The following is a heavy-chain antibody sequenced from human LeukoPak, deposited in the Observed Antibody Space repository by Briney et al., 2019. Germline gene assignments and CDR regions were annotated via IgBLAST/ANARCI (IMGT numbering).Heavy chain of an antibody. J-gene: IGHJ5*02. D-gene: IGHD2-2*02. Sequence: SETLSLTCAVYGGSFSGYYWSWIRQPPGKGLEWIGEINHSGSTNYNPSLKSRVTISVDTSKNQFSLKLSSVTAADTAVYYCARTYCSSTSCYTRGDWFDPWGQGTLVTVSS. CDR3: ARTYCSSTSCYTRGDWFDP. CDR1: GGSFSGYY. V-gene: IGHV4-34*01. CDR2: INHSGST.